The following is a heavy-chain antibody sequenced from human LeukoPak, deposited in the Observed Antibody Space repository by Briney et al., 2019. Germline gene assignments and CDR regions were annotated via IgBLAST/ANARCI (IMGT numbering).Heavy chain of an antibody. CDR3: ASPYYYGSGSYRELGLDY. J-gene: IGHJ4*02. Sequence: GASVKVSCKASGGTFSSYAISWVRQAPGQGLEWMGRIIPILGIANYAQKFQGRVTITADKSTSTAYMELSSLRSEDTAVYYCASPYYYGSGSYRELGLDYWGQGTLATVSS. D-gene: IGHD3-10*01. CDR2: IIPILGIA. V-gene: IGHV1-69*04. CDR1: GGTFSSYA.